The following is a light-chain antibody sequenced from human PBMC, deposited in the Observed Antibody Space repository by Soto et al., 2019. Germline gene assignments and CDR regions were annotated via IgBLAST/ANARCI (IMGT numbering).Light chain of an antibody. V-gene: IGKV1-39*01. CDR1: QSITSY. J-gene: IGKJ4*01. Sequence: DLQMTQSPSSLSASVGDRVTITCRASQSITSYLNWYQQKPGKAPKRLSYAASSLQSGVPSRFSGSGSGTDFTLTISRLQPEDFATYYCQQSCSTPPLTFGGGPKVEIK. CDR2: AAS. CDR3: QQSCSTPPLT.